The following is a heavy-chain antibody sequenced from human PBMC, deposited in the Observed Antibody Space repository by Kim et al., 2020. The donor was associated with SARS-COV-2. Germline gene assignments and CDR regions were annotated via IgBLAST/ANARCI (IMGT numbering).Heavy chain of an antibody. D-gene: IGHD2-15*01. CDR1: GYTFTGYY. J-gene: IGHJ4*02. Sequence: ASVKVSCKASGYTFTGYYMHWVRQAPGQGLEWMGWINPNSGGTNYAQKFQGWVTMTRDTSISTAYMELSRLRSDDTAVYYCARGRWRLGSALDYWGQGTLVTVSS. CDR3: ARGRWRLGSALDY. V-gene: IGHV1-2*04. CDR2: INPNSGGT.